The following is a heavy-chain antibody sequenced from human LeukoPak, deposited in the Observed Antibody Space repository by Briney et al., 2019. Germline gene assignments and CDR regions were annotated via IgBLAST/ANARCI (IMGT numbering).Heavy chain of an antibody. CDR1: GGTFSSYA. V-gene: IGHV1-69*05. Sequence: SVKVSCKASGGTFSSYAISWVRQAPGQGLEWMGRIIPIFGTANYAQKFQGRVTITTDEPTSTAYMELSGLRSEDTAVYYCAREGYYYDSSGPGNWFDPWGQGTLVTVSS. J-gene: IGHJ5*02. D-gene: IGHD3-22*01. CDR3: AREGYYYDSSGPGNWFDP. CDR2: IIPIFGTA.